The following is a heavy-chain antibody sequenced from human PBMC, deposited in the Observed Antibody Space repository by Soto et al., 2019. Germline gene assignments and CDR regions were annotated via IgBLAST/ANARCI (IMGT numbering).Heavy chain of an antibody. J-gene: IGHJ5*02. CDR3: ARDGSSTANWIAP. CDR1: GDAIYIGGYN. CDR2: IYHAGKT. D-gene: IGHD2-2*01. Sequence: SEPLSLTCTVSGDAIYIGGYNWTWIRQHPGKGLEWIGYIYHAGKTYYNPSLETRVTMSDDTSKNQFSLKLASVPAADTAVYYCARDGSSTANWIAPWGQGTLVTVSA. V-gene: IGHV4-31*03.